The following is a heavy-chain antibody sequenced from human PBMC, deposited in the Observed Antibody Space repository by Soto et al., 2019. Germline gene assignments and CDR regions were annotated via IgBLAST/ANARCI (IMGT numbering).Heavy chain of an antibody. CDR3: ARQGRYFDWLVRQPVPWIGYYMDV. Sequence: SETLSLTCTVSGGSISSSSYYWGWIRQPPGKGLEWIGSIYYSGSTYYNPSLKSRVTISVDTSKNQFSLKLSSVTAADTAVYYCARQGRYFDWLVRQPVPWIGYYMDVWGKGTTVTVSS. D-gene: IGHD3-9*01. V-gene: IGHV4-39*01. J-gene: IGHJ6*03. CDR2: IYYSGST. CDR1: GGSISSSSYY.